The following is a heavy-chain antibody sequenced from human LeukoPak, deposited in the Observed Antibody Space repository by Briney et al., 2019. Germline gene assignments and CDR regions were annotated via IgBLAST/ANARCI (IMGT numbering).Heavy chain of an antibody. CDR3: ARSPFWSGYYKDYFDY. CDR1: GGSISSYY. J-gene: IGHJ4*02. CDR2: IYYSGST. V-gene: IGHV4-59*01. Sequence: PSETLSLTCTVSGGSISSYYWSWIRQPPGKGLEWIGYIYYSGSTNYNPSLKSRVTISVDTSKNQFSLKLSSVTAADTAVYYCARSPFWSGYYKDYFDYWGQGTLVTVSS. D-gene: IGHD3-3*01.